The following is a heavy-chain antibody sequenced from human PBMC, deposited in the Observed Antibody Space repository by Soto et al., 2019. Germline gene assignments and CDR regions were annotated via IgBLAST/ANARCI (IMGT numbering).Heavy chain of an antibody. J-gene: IGHJ5*02. V-gene: IGHV1-58*01. CDR3: AADRAYGGKSFAP. CDR2: IVVGSGNT. D-gene: IGHD4-17*01. Sequence: SVKVSCKASGFTFTSSAVQWVRQARGQRLEWIGWIVVGSGNTNYAQKFQERVTITRDMSTSTAYMELSSLRSEDTAVYYCAADRAYGGKSFAPWGQGTLVTFSS. CDR1: GFTFTSSA.